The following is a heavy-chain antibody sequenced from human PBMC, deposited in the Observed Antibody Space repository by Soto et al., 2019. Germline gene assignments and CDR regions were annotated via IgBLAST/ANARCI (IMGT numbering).Heavy chain of an antibody. CDR3: ARPRGCSGGSCNYMDV. J-gene: IGHJ6*03. V-gene: IGHV4-59*08. CDR2: IYYSGST. D-gene: IGHD2-15*01. Sequence: SETLSLTCTVSGGSISSYYWSWIRQPPGKGLEWIGYIYYSGSTNYNPSLKSRVTISVDTSKNQFSLKLSSVTAADTAVYYCARPRGCSGGSCNYMDVWGKGTTVTVSS. CDR1: GGSISSYY.